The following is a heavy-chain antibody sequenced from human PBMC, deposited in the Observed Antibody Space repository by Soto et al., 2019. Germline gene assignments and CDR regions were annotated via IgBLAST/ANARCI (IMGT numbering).Heavy chain of an antibody. D-gene: IGHD3-10*01. Sequence: QVQLVQSGAEMKKPGSSVKVSCQSSGGTFNTYAMNWLRQAPGQGPEWMGDISPMFGAANYAPKFQGRVTITEDESTGTSYMQLSSLTSEDTALYFCAREVQVHAPAFVYWGQGTLVTVSS. V-gene: IGHV1-69*19. CDR2: ISPMFGAA. J-gene: IGHJ4*02. CDR3: AREVQVHAPAFVY. CDR1: GGTFNTYA.